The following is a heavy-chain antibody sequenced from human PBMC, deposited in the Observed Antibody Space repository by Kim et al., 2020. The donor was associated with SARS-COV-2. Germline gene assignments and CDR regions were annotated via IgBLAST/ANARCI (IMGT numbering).Heavy chain of an antibody. J-gene: IGHJ6*03. Sequence: SETLSLTCAVYGGSFSGYYWSWIRQPPGKGLEWIGEINHSGSTNYNPSLKSRVTISVDTSKNQFSLKLSSVTAADTAVYYCARGTRQWLVRGPYYYYMDVWGKNTRVSVS. CDR1: GGSFSGYY. D-gene: IGHD6-19*01. V-gene: IGHV4-34*01. CDR2: INHSGST. CDR3: ARGTRQWLVRGPYYYYMDV.